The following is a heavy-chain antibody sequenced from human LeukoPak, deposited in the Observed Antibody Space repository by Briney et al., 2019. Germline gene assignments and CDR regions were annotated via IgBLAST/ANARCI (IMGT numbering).Heavy chain of an antibody. V-gene: IGHV3-23*01. Sequence: GGSLRLSCAASGFTFSSYAMSWVRQAPGKGLEWVSAISGSGDSTYYGDSVKGRFTISRDNSKNTLYLQMNSLRAEDTAVYYCAKTRPLDSSSWSHGDYWGQGTLVTVSS. J-gene: IGHJ4*02. CDR1: GFTFSSYA. CDR2: ISGSGDST. CDR3: AKTRPLDSSSWSHGDY. D-gene: IGHD6-13*01.